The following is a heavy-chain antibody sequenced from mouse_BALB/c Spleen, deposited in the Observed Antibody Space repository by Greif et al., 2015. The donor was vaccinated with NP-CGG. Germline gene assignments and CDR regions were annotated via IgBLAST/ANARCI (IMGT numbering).Heavy chain of an antibody. J-gene: IGHJ4*01. Sequence: VMLVESGPGLVAPSQSLSITCTVSGFSLTSYGVHWVHQPPGKGLEWLGVIWAGGSTNYNSALMSRLSISKDNSKSQVFLKMNSLQTDDTAMYYCARDGYYAMDYWGQGTSVTVSS. CDR1: GFSLTSYG. CDR3: ARDGYYAMDY. CDR2: IWAGGST. V-gene: IGHV2-9*02.